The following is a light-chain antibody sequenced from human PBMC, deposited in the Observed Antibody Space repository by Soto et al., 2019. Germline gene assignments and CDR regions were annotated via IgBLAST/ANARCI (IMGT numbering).Light chain of an antibody. CDR3: QHTFNSPPWT. J-gene: IGKJ1*01. CDR2: GAS. Sequence: DIHTTQYTSSLSASVGDTVTITCRASQNIDMYLNWYQQKPGKAPRVLISGASNLQSGVPSRFSGSGSGTDFTLTISSLQSEDFASYFCQHTFNSPPWTFGQGTKVDIK. V-gene: IGKV1-39*01. CDR1: QNIDMY.